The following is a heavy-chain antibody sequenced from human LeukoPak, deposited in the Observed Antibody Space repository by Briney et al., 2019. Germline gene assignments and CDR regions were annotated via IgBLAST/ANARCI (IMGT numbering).Heavy chain of an antibody. Sequence: SVKVSCKASGGTFSSYAISWVRQAPGQGLEWMGGIIPIFGTANYAQKFQGRVTVTTDESTSTAYMELSSLRSGDTAVYYCATLKSYYFDYWGQGTLVTVSS. J-gene: IGHJ4*02. D-gene: IGHD3-16*02. V-gene: IGHV1-69*05. CDR2: IIPIFGTA. CDR3: ATLKSYYFDY. CDR1: GGTFSSYA.